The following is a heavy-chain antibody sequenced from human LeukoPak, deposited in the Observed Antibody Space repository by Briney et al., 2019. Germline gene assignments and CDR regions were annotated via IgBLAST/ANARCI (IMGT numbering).Heavy chain of an antibody. J-gene: IGHJ4*02. CDR2: ISWNSGSI. Sequence: GGSLRLSCAASGFTFDDYAMHWVRQAPGKGLEWVSGISWNSGSIGYADSVKGRFTISRDNAKNSLYLQMNSLRAEDTALYYCAKDLSSGGYSIPYGFDYWGQGTLVTVSS. V-gene: IGHV3-9*01. CDR3: AKDLSSGGYSIPYGFDY. CDR1: GFTFDDYA. D-gene: IGHD2-15*01.